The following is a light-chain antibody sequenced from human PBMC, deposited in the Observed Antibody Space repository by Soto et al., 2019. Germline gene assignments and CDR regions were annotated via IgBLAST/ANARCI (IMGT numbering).Light chain of an antibody. CDR1: QGIRKD. J-gene: IGKJ2*01. CDR3: LQDSSNPYT. V-gene: IGKV1-6*01. Sequence: IQMTQSPSSLSASVGDRVTITCRASQGIRKDLGWYQQKPGKAPKLLIYGISNLQSGVPSRFSGSGSSTEFTLTINSLQPEDFATYYCLQDSSNPYTFGQGNKLEIK. CDR2: GIS.